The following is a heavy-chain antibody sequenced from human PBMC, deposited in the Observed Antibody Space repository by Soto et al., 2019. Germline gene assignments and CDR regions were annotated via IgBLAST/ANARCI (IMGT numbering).Heavy chain of an antibody. D-gene: IGHD3-10*01. Sequence: QVQLVESGGGVVQPGRSLRLSCAASGFTFSSYAMHWVRQAPGKGLEWVAVISYDGSNKYYADSVKGRFTISRDNSKKTLYLQMNSLRAEDTAVYYCARERGFDWGQGTLVTVSS. CDR1: GFTFSSYA. J-gene: IGHJ4*02. CDR2: ISYDGSNK. CDR3: ARERGFD. V-gene: IGHV3-30-3*01.